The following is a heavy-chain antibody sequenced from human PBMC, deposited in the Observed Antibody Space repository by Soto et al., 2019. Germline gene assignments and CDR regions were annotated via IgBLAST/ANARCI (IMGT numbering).Heavy chain of an antibody. CDR2: INAGNGNT. D-gene: IGHD3-22*01. CDR1: GYTFTSYA. V-gene: IGHV1-3*01. J-gene: IGHJ4*02. CDR3: ARTSGCYLYDY. Sequence: VASVKVSCKASGYTFTSYAMHWVRQAPGQRLEWMGWINAGNGNTKYSQEFQGRVTVTRDTSASTAYMELSSLRSEDTAVYYCARTSGCYLYDYWGQGTLVTVSS.